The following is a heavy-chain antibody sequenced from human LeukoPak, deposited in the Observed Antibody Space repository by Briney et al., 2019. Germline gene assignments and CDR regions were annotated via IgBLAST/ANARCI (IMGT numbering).Heavy chain of an antibody. Sequence: HTGGSLRLSCGASGFTFSIHGMIWVRQAPGKGLEWVSYISPRSSTIYYADSVQGRSTSSRDDAKNSLYLQMHSLRAEDTAVYYCARVRGPTVTTWYFDLWGRGTLVTVSS. D-gene: IGHD4-17*01. CDR2: ISPRSSTI. V-gene: IGHV3-48*01. CDR1: GFTFSIHG. CDR3: ARVRGPTVTTWYFDL. J-gene: IGHJ2*01.